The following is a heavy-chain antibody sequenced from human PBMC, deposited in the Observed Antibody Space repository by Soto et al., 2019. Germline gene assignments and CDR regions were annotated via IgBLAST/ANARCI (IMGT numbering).Heavy chain of an antibody. D-gene: IGHD3-16*01. Sequence: PGESLKISCKGSGYSFTSYWIGWVRQMPGKGLEWMGIIYPGDSDTRYSPSFEGQVTISADKSISTAYVQWSSLRASDSAMYYCARHSFPYTRGPWITHFDQWGQGTLVTVSS. CDR1: GYSFTSYW. CDR2: IYPGDSDT. CDR3: ARHSFPYTRGPWITHFDQ. J-gene: IGHJ4*02. V-gene: IGHV5-51*01.